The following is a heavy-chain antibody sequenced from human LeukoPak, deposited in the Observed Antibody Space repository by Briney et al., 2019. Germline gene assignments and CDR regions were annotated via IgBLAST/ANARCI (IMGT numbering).Heavy chain of an antibody. CDR1: GYTFTSYY. CDR2: INPSGGYT. V-gene: IGHV1-46*01. J-gene: IGHJ6*02. D-gene: IGHD3-10*01. Sequence: ASVKVSCKASGYTFTSYYMHCVRQAPGQGPEWMGIINPSGGYTTYAQEFQGRVTMTTDTSTSTVYMELSSLRSEDTAVYYCARDRVGDTYGYYYGVDVWGQGTTVTVSS. CDR3: ARDRVGDTYGYYYGVDV.